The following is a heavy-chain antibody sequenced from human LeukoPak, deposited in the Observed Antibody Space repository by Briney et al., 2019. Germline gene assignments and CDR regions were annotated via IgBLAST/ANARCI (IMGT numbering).Heavy chain of an antibody. CDR3: ARDPLHRNVVVPAAQDY. D-gene: IGHD2-2*01. CDR1: GFTFSMYW. V-gene: IGHV3-7*01. J-gene: IGHJ4*02. CDR2: IKQDGCEK. Sequence: PGGSLRHSCVVSGFTFSMYWMSWVRQAPGKGLERVANIKQDGCEKAYVDSVKGRFTMTRDNAKNSLYLQMNSLRAEDTAVYYCARDPLHRNVVVPAAQDYWGRGTMVIVS.